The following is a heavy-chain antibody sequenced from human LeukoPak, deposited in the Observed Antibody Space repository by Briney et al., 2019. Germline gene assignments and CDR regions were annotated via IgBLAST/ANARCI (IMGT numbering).Heavy chain of an antibody. J-gene: IGHJ5*02. V-gene: IGHV4-59*11. CDR1: GGSITGHY. CDR3: ARLHALGAEEFDP. CDR2: THYTGST. D-gene: IGHD3-16*01. Sequence: SETLSLTCTVSGGSITGHYWSWIRQPPGKGLEWIGYTHYTGSTNYNPSLNSRITMSVDTPNNQFSLRLTSVTATDTAVYYCARLHALGAEEFDPWGQGALVTVSS.